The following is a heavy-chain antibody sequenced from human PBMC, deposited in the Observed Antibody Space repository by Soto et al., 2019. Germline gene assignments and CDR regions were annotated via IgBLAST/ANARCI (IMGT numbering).Heavy chain of an antibody. CDR2: IYYSGST. CDR1: GGSISSSSYY. CDR3: ARSLTLRFLEWAPPYYFDY. Sequence: SETLSLTCTVSGGSISSSSYYWGWIRQPPGKGLEWIGSIYYSGSTYYNPSLKSRVTISVDTSKNQFSLKLSSVTAADTAVYYCARSLTLRFLEWAPPYYFDYWGQGTLVTVSS. J-gene: IGHJ4*02. D-gene: IGHD3-3*01. V-gene: IGHV4-39*01.